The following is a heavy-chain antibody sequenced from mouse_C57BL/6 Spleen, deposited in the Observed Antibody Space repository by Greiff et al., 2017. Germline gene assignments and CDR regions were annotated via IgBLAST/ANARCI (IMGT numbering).Heavy chain of an antibody. V-gene: IGHV1-81*01. CDR2: IYPRSGNT. CDR1: GYTFTSYG. CDR3: ARSIYGSSYFDY. Sequence: QVQLKESGAELARPGASVKLSCKASGYTFTSYGISWVKQRTGQGLEWIGEIYPRSGNTYYNEKFKGKATLTADKSSSTAYMELRSLTSEDSAVYFCARSIYGSSYFDYWGQGTTLTVSS. J-gene: IGHJ2*01. D-gene: IGHD1-1*01.